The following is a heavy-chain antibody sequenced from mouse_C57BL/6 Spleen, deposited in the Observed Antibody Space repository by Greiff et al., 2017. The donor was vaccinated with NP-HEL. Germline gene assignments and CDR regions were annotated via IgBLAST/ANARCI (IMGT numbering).Heavy chain of an antibody. V-gene: IGHV14-1*01. CDR2: IDPEDGDT. CDR3: TTIRNRAWFAY. CDR1: GFNIKDYY. J-gene: IGHJ3*01. Sequence: VQLQQSGAELVRPGASVKLSCTASGFNIKDYYMHWVKQRPEQGLEWIGRIDPEDGDTEYAPKFKGKATMTADTSSNTAYLQRSSLTSEDTAVYYCTTIRNRAWFAYWGQGTLVTVSA.